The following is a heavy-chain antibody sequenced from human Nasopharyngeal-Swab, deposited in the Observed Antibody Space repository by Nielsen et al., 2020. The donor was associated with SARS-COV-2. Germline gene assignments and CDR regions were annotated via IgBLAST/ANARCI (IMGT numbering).Heavy chain of an antibody. CDR1: GCSISSSSYY. V-gene: IGHV4-39*01. J-gene: IGHJ6*02. Sequence: SETLSLTCTVSGCSISSSSYYWGWTRPPPGKGLEWIGSIYYSGSTYYNPSLKSRVTISVDTSKNQFSLKLSSVTAADTAVYYCASCRTSITIFGVVIRNGMDVWGQGTTVTVSS. D-gene: IGHD3-3*01. CDR2: IYYSGST. CDR3: ASCRTSITIFGVVIRNGMDV.